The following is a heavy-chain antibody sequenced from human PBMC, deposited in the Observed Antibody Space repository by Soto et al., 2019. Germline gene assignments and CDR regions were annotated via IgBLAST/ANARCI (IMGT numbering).Heavy chain of an antibody. V-gene: IGHV2-5*02. CDR3: AHRRSRGDLNFDY. CDR2: IYGDDDK. CDR1: GFSLISSAVG. D-gene: IGHD2-2*01. Sequence: QITLKESGPTLVKPTQTLTLTCTFSGFSLISSAVGVAWIRQPPGKALEWLALIYGDDDKRYSPSLKNRLTXTXRXXKNRLVLTMPNMDPADTATYYCAHRRSRGDLNFDYWGQGTLVTVS. J-gene: IGHJ4*02.